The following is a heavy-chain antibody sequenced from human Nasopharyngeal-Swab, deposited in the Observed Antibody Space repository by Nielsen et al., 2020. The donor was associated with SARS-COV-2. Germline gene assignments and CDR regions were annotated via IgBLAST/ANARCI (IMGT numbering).Heavy chain of an antibody. CDR1: GFTFSSYE. D-gene: IGHD6-13*01. Sequence: GASLKISCAASGFTFSSYEMNWVRPAPGKGLEWVSYISSSGSTIYYADSVKGRFTISSDNAKNSLYLQMNSLRAEDTAVSYCARGLSWYLYWGQGTLVTVSS. V-gene: IGHV3-48*03. CDR3: ARGLSWYLY. CDR2: ISSSGSTI. J-gene: IGHJ4*02.